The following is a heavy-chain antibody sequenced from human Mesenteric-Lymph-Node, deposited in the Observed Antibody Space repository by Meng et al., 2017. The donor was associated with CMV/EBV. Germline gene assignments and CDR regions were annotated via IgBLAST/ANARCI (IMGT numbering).Heavy chain of an antibody. J-gene: IGHJ4*02. CDR1: GFAFSSYS. CDR2: ISSVGSYI. CDR3: ARGRPRDRELFDC. D-gene: IGHD3-10*01. Sequence: GESLKISCAASGFAFSSYSLNWVRQAPGKGLEWLSSISSVGSYIYYADSVEGRFTISRDNSKNTLHLQLNSLRAEDTAVYYCARGRPRDRELFDCWGQGTLVTVSS. V-gene: IGHV3-21*04.